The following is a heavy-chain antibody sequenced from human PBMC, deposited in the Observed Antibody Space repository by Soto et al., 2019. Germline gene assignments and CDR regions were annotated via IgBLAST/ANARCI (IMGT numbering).Heavy chain of an antibody. CDR1: GFTFSSYG. CDR3: ARADYYDSSGPYYGMDV. J-gene: IGHJ6*02. V-gene: IGHV3-33*01. CDR2: IWYDGSNK. Sequence: PGGSLRLSCAASGFTFSSYGMHWVRQAPGKGLEWVAVIWYDGSNKYYADSVKGRFTISRDNSKNTLYLQMNSLRAEDTAVYYCARADYYDSSGPYYGMDVWGQGATVTVSS. D-gene: IGHD3-22*01.